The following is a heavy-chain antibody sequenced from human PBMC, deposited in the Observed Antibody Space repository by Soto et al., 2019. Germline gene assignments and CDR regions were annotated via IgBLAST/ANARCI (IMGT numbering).Heavy chain of an antibody. Sequence: LETLSVTCTVSGGSIRRTNYYWGWIRQPPGEGLEWIGSIYESENTYYNPSLKSRVTISLDTSKNQFSLRLSSVTAADTAVFYCVSRTVTTFNAFDIWGQGTMVTVSS. J-gene: IGHJ3*02. CDR3: VSRTVTTFNAFDI. CDR2: IYESENT. CDR1: GGSIRRTNYY. D-gene: IGHD4-17*01. V-gene: IGHV4-39*01.